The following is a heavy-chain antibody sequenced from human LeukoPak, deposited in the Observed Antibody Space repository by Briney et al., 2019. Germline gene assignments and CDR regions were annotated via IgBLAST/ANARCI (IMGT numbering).Heavy chain of an antibody. D-gene: IGHD3-22*01. V-gene: IGHV3-9*01. CDR1: GFTFDDYA. CDR2: ISWNSGTI. J-gene: IGHJ4*02. Sequence: GGSLRLSCAASGFTFDDYAMHWVRQAPGKGLEWVSSISWNSGTIAYADSVKGRFTISRDNAKDSLYLQMNNLRAEDTALYYCTKGFSGYYYFWGQGTLVTVSS. CDR3: TKGFSGYYYF.